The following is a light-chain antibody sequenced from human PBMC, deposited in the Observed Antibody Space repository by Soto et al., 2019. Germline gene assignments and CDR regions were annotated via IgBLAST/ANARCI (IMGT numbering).Light chain of an antibody. Sequence: DIQMTQSPSTLSASVGDRVTIACRASQTISSWVAWYQQKPGKAPRLLIYDASSLESGVPSRFSGNGSGTEFTLTISSLQPDDFATYYCQQYNSYSWTFGQGTKV. CDR1: QTISSW. CDR2: DAS. CDR3: QQYNSYSWT. V-gene: IGKV1-5*01. J-gene: IGKJ1*01.